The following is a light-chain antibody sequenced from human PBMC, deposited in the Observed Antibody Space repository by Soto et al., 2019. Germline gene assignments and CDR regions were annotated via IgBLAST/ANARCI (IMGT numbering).Light chain of an antibody. Sequence: QLVLTQPRSVSGSPGQSVTISCTGTSSDVGGYDYVSWYQHHPGKAPKLMIYGVSKRPSGVPDRFSGSKSGNTASLTISGLQAEDEADYYCCSYAGSYTGVFGGGTKVTVL. V-gene: IGLV2-11*01. CDR3: CSYAGSYTGV. J-gene: IGLJ3*02. CDR1: SSDVGGYDY. CDR2: GVS.